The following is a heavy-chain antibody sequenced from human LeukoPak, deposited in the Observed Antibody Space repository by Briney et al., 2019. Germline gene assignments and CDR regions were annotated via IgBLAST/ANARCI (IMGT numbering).Heavy chain of an antibody. V-gene: IGHV4-4*02. D-gene: IGHD3-16*02. CDR1: GGSIDSTNW. CDR3: ARSHDHLWGNYPDY. CDR2: IHHDGRI. J-gene: IGHJ4*02. Sequence: KPSETLSLTCTVSGGSIDSTNWWNWVRQPPGKGLEWIGEIHHDGRINYNPSLKSRVTLSVDKSKNQFSLRLNSVTAADTAMYYCARSHDHLWGNYPDYWGQGTLVTVSS.